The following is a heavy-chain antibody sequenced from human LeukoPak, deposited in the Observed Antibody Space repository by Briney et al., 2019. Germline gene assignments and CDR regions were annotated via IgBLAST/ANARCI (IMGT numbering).Heavy chain of an antibody. D-gene: IGHD3-10*01. CDR1: GFTSSSYS. CDR3: AKDLGAMVRGDTVFDY. V-gene: IGHV3-21*04. CDR2: ISSSSSYI. Sequence: GGSLRLSCAASGFTSSSYSMNWVRQAPGKGLEWVSSISSSSSYIYYADSVKGRFTISRDNAKNSLYLQMNSLRAEDTALYYCAKDLGAMVRGDTVFDYWGQGTLVTVSS. J-gene: IGHJ4*02.